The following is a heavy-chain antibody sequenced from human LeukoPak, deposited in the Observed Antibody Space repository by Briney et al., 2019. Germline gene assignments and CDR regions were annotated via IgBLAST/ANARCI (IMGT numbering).Heavy chain of an antibody. J-gene: IGHJ4*02. V-gene: IGHV3-23*01. Sequence: GGSLRLSCAASGAAFTKYGMKWVRQAAGAGLEYISGISRSGDITHYADSVKGRFTLSRDNVQNTLYLQMNSLRADDTALYYCATEGFYYWGPGTQVTVSS. CDR2: ISRSGDIT. CDR3: ATEGFYY. CDR1: GAAFTKYG.